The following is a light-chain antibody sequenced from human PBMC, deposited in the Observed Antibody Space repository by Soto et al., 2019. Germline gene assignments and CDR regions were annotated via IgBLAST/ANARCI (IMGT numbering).Light chain of an antibody. CDR2: EVS. Sequence: QSVLTQPASVSGSPGQSITTSCTGTSSDVGGYNYVSWYQQHPGKAPKLMIYEVSNRPSGASNRFSGSKSGNTASLTISGLQAEDEADYYCSSYTSSSTHYVFGTGTKVTV. V-gene: IGLV2-14*01. J-gene: IGLJ1*01. CDR1: SSDVGGYNY. CDR3: SSYTSSSTHYV.